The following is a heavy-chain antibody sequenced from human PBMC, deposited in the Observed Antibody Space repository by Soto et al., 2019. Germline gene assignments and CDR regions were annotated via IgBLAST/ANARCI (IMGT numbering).Heavy chain of an antibody. Sequence: GGSLRLSCAASGFTVSSNYMSWVRQAPGKGLEWVSVIYSGGSTYYADSVKGRFTISRDNSKNTLYLQMNSLRAEDTAVYYCARCGGGQLVRGFYYYYYGMDVWGQGTTVTVSS. CDR2: IYSGGST. CDR1: GFTVSSNY. D-gene: IGHD6-13*01. V-gene: IGHV3-53*01. J-gene: IGHJ6*02. CDR3: ARCGGGQLVRGFYYYYYGMDV.